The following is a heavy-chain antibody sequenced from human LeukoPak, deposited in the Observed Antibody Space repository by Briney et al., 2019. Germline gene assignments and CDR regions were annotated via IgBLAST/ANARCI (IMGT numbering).Heavy chain of an antibody. J-gene: IGHJ4*02. D-gene: IGHD5-24*01. CDR3: ARVGRDGYNYYFDY. Sequence: ASVKVSCKASGYTFTGYYMHWARQAPGQGLEWMGWINPNSGGTNYAQKFQGRVTMTRDTSISTAYMELSSLRSEDTAVYYCARVGRDGYNYYFDYWGQGTLVTVSS. CDR1: GYTFTGYY. V-gene: IGHV1-2*02. CDR2: INPNSGGT.